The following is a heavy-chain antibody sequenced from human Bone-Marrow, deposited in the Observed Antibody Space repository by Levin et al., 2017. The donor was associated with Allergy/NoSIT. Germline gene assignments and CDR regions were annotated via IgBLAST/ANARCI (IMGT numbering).Heavy chain of an antibody. D-gene: IGHD2/OR15-2a*01. CDR1: GNTFTDYY. V-gene: IGHV1-2*02. Sequence: ASVKVSCEASGNTFTDYYLHWIRQAPGQGREGMGWINPKSGGTKYAQKFQDSVTMTRDTSISTAYLELNNLTSGGTAVYFCARRNYFDTTTSSPGAFDIWGQWTMVTVSS. CDR2: INPKSGGT. CDR3: ARRNYFDTTTSSPGAFDI. J-gene: IGHJ3*02.